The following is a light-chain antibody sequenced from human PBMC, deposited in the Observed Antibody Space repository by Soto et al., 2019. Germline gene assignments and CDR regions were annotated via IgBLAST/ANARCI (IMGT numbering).Light chain of an antibody. CDR2: GAS. V-gene: IGKV3-15*01. CDR3: QQYNNWPRT. CDR1: QSVSSSD. Sequence: EIVLTQSPGTLSLSPGERATLSCRASQSVSSSDLAWYHQKPGQPPRLLIYGASTRATGIPARFSGSGSGTEFTLTINSLQSEDFAVYYCQQYNNWPRTFGQGTKVDNK. J-gene: IGKJ1*01.